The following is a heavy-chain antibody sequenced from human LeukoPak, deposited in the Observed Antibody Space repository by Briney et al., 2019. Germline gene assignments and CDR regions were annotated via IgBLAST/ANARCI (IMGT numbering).Heavy chain of an antibody. CDR2: IYTSGST. J-gene: IGHJ5*02. D-gene: IGHD2-15*01. Sequence: PSETLSLTCTVSGGSISNYYWSWLRQPAGKGLEWIGRIYTSGSTNYNPSLKSRVTMSVDTSKNQFSVKLRSVTAADTAVYYCARHGVATWFDPWGQGTLVTVSS. V-gene: IGHV4-4*07. CDR1: GGSISNYY. CDR3: ARHGVATWFDP.